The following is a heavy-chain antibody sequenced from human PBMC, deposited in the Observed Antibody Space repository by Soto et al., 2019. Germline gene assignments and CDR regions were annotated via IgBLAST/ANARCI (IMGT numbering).Heavy chain of an antibody. CDR1: GYTFTNSA. D-gene: IGHD3-10*01. V-gene: IGHV1-18*01. CDR3: ARDQRTSDGSGNNFDF. Sequence: QVHLVQSGAEVKKPGASVKVSCKASGYTFTNSAFSWVRQAPGQGLEWMGWISAYNGNTKYDQKFQGRVTLTLETSTRTAYMELSSLRSDDTAVYYCARDQRTSDGSGNNFDFWGQGTLVTVSS. J-gene: IGHJ4*02. CDR2: ISAYNGNT.